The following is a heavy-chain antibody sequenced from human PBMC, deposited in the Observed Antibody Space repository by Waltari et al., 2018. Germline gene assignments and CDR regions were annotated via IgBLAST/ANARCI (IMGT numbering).Heavy chain of an antibody. J-gene: IGHJ4*02. D-gene: IGHD2-2*01. CDR1: GYSFTSHW. Sequence: EVQLVQSGAEVKKPEESLRISGEGSGYSFTSHWISWVRQLPGKGLEWVGRIDPSDSFRTYGTAFEGHVTISVDQSLRTAYLQWDSLKASDTAIYYCVRHRTTYPLEIDYWGQGTLVTVSS. CDR2: IDPSDSFR. CDR3: VRHRTTYPLEIDY. V-gene: IGHV5-10-1*01.